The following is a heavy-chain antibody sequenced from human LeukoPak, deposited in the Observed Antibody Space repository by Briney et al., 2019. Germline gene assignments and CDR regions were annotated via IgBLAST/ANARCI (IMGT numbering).Heavy chain of an antibody. D-gene: IGHD3-3*01. CDR1: GFTFSSYA. Sequence: GGSLRLSCAASGFTFSSYAMHWVRQAPGKGLEWVAVISYDGSNKYYADSVKGRFTISRDNSKNTLYLQMNSLRAEDTAVYYCARGSPYYDFWSGYYDYWGQGTLVTVSS. CDR3: ARGSPYYDFWSGYYDY. CDR2: ISYDGSNK. V-gene: IGHV3-30-3*01. J-gene: IGHJ4*02.